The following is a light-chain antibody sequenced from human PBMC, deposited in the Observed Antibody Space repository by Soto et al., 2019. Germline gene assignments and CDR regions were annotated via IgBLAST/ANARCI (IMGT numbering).Light chain of an antibody. V-gene: IGKV1-9*01. CDR2: AAS. CDR3: QQFRSYPPT. Sequence: DIQLTQSPSFLSASVGDRVTITCRASQGISTYLAWYQQRPGKAPKLLIYAASTLQSGVPSRFSDGGSGTEFTLTIDLQPEDFATYYCQQFRSYPPTFGPGTKVDI. CDR1: QGISTY. J-gene: IGKJ3*01.